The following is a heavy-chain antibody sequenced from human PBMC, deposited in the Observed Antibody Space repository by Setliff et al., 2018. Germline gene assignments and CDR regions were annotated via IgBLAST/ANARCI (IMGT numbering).Heavy chain of an antibody. V-gene: IGHV1-2*06. J-gene: IGHJ5*02. CDR2: INPNSGGT. CDR3: AREEVGRYSSGWYVSSDNWFDP. CDR1: GYTFTGYY. D-gene: IGHD6-19*01. Sequence: ASVKVSCKASGYTFTGYYMHWVRQAPGQGLEWMGRINPNSGGTNYAQKFQGRVTMTRDTSISTAYMELSRLRSNDTAVYYCAREEVGRYSSGWYVSSDNWFDPWGQGTLVTVSS.